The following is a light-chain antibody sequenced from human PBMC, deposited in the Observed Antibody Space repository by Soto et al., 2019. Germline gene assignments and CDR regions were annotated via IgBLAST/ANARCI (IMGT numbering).Light chain of an antibody. V-gene: IGKV3-11*01. CDR1: QSFDSY. J-gene: IGKJ4*01. CDR3: QQRGNWPLT. CDR2: DVS. Sequence: EIVLTQSPATLYLSPGERATLSCRASQSFDSYLTWYQQRPGQAPRLLSYDVSKRATGIPVRFSGSGSGTDFTLTISSREPEEVAIYYCQQRGNWPLTFGGGTKVEIK.